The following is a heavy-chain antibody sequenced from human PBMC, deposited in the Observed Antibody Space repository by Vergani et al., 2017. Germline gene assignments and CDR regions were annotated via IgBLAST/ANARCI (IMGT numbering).Heavy chain of an antibody. CDR1: GFTFIMHA. CDR3: AKVVRSEVAGTFGAFDI. J-gene: IGHJ3*02. Sequence: EVQLLESGGDLVQPGGSLRLSCAASGFTFIMHAMSWVRQAPGKGLEWVSTLSASDRRTHYADSVKGRFTISRDISKNTLFLHMNSLRPEDTAVYYCAKVVRSEVAGTFGAFDILGQGTMVTVSS. V-gene: IGHV3-23*01. D-gene: IGHD6-19*01. CDR2: LSASDRRT.